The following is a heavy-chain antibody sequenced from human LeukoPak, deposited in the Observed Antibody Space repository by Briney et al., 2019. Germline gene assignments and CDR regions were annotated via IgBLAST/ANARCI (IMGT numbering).Heavy chain of an antibody. Sequence: SETLSLTCTASGGSISSSSYYWGWIRQPPGKGLEWIGSIYYSGSTYYNPSLKSRVTISVDTSKNQFSLKLSSVTAADTAVYYCAREVYCGGDCYSSIDYWGQGTLVTVSS. CDR1: GGSISSSSYY. V-gene: IGHV4-39*02. CDR3: AREVYCGGDCYSSIDY. J-gene: IGHJ4*02. D-gene: IGHD2-21*01. CDR2: IYYSGST.